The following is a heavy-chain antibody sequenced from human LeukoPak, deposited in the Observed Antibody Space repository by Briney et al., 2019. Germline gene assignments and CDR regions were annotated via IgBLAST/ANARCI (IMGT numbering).Heavy chain of an antibody. J-gene: IGHJ5*02. D-gene: IGHD2-2*01. Sequence: SETLSLTCAVYGGSFSGYYWSWIRQPPGKGLEWIGEINHSGSTNYNPSLKSRVTISVDTSKNQFSLKLSSVTAADTVVYYCAREGKGYCSSTSCPYNWFDPWGQGTLVTVSS. CDR3: AREGKGYCSSTSCPYNWFDP. CDR2: INHSGST. V-gene: IGHV4-34*01. CDR1: GGSFSGYY.